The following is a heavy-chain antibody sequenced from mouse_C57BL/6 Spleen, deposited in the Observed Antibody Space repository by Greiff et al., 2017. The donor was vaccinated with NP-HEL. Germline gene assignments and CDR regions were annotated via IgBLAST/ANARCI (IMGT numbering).Heavy chain of an antibody. V-gene: IGHV1-15*01. CDR2: IDPETGGT. J-gene: IGHJ3*01. CDR1: GYTFTDYE. Sequence: VQLQQSGAELVRPGASVTLSCKASGYTFTDYEMHWVKQTPVHGLEWIGAIDPETGGTAYNQKFKGKAILTADKSSSTAYMELRSLTSEDSAVYYCTRGGWSLRGGFAYWGQGTLVTVSA. D-gene: IGHD2-3*01. CDR3: TRGGWSLRGGFAY.